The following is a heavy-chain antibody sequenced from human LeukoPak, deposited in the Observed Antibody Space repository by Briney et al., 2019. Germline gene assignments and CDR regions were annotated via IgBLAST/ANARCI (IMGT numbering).Heavy chain of an antibody. D-gene: IGHD2-15*01. V-gene: IGHV3-48*03. CDR3: ARHVSSSTRAFDI. J-gene: IGHJ3*02. Sequence: GGSLRLSCAASGFALSTYEMTWVRQAPGKGLEWVSFISSSTSHTFYADSVKGRFTIFRDTAKNSLYLQMNNLRGEDTAVYYCARHVSSSTRAFDIWGQGTMVAVS. CDR1: GFALSTYE. CDR2: ISSSTSHT.